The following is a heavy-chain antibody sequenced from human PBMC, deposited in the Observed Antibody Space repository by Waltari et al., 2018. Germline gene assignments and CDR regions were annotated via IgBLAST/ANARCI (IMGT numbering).Heavy chain of an antibody. CDR2: VHGSGRT. V-gene: IGHV4-4*02. D-gene: IGHD2-15*01. J-gene: IGHJ4*02. CDR3: ARDRGRGLYLDS. CDR1: GDSMSISFW. Sequence: QLQLQASAPGLVIPSWTLSLTFALSGDSMSISFWWSWVGQPPGKGPEWIGQVHGSGRTNYNPSFASRVTISLDTSTNQFFLKVTSATAADTAFYYCARDRGRGLYLDSWGQGTLVTVSP.